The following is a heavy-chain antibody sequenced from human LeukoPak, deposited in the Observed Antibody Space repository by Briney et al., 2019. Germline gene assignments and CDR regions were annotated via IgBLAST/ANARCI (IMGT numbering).Heavy chain of an antibody. CDR1: GYSFTSYW. CDR3: ARLGISKWELPVDY. D-gene: IGHD1-26*01. J-gene: IGHJ4*02. CDR2: IYPGDSDT. V-gene: IGHV5-51*01. Sequence: GESLKISCKASGYSFTSYWIGWVRQMPGKGLEWMGIIYPGDSDTRYSPSFQGQVTISADKSINTAFLQWSSLKASDTAMYYCARLGISKWELPVDYWGQGTLVTVSP.